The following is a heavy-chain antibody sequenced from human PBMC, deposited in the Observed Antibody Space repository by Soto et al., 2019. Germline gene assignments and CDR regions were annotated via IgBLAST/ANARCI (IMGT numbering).Heavy chain of an antibody. Sequence: SETLSLTCTVSGGSISSFYWSWIRQPPGKGLEWIGYMYYSGSTNYNPSLKSRVTISVDTSKNQFSLKLSSVTAADTAVYYCARVRETWLQFGFDYWGQGTLVTVSS. D-gene: IGHD5-12*01. CDR2: MYYSGST. CDR3: ARVRETWLQFGFDY. CDR1: GGSISSFY. V-gene: IGHV4-59*01. J-gene: IGHJ4*02.